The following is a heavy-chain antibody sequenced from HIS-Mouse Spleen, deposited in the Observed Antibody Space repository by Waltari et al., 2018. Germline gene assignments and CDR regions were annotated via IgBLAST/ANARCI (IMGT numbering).Heavy chain of an antibody. D-gene: IGHD7-27*01. J-gene: IGHJ4*02. V-gene: IGHV4-59*01. CDR1: GGSISSYY. Sequence: QVQLQESGPGLVKPSETLSLTCTVSGGSISSYYGSWIRQPPGKGLEWIGYIYYSGGTNYNPSLKSRVTISVDTSKNQFSLKLSSVTAADTAVYYCARLTGVYYFDYWGQGTLVTVSS. CDR2: IYYSGGT. CDR3: ARLTGVYYFDY.